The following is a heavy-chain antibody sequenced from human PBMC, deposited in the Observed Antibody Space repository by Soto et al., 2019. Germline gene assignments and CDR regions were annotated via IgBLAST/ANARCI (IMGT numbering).Heavy chain of an antibody. J-gene: IGHJ5*02. CDR1: GGSFSGYY. CDR3: ARYYDFWSGYSTGNWFDP. D-gene: IGHD3-3*01. Sequence: SETLSLTCAVYGGSFSGYYWSWIRQPPGKGLEWIGEINHSGSTNYNPSLKSRVTISVDTSKNQFSLKLSSVTAADTAVYYCARYYDFWSGYSTGNWFDPWGQGTLVTVSS. CDR2: INHSGST. V-gene: IGHV4-34*01.